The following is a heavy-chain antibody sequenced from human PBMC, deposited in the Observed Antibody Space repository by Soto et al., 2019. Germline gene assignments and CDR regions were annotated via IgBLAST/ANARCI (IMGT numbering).Heavy chain of an antibody. D-gene: IGHD4-17*01. J-gene: IGHJ6*02. Sequence: QVQLVQSGAEVKKPGSSVKVSCKASGGTFSSYAISWVRQAPGQGLEWMGGIIPIFGTANYAQKFQGRVTIAADEYTSTAYMELSSLRPEDTAVYYCARAASNGDYVHYYCYGMDVWGQGTTVTVSS. CDR2: IIPIFGTA. CDR3: ARAASNGDYVHYYCYGMDV. V-gene: IGHV1-69*19. CDR1: GGTFSSYA.